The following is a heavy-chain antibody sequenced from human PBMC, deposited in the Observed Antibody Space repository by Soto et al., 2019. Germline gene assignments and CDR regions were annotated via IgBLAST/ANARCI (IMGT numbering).Heavy chain of an antibody. V-gene: IGHV3-23*01. CDR1: GFNFRSHA. CDR2: ISGHAGAT. Sequence: EVQLLESGGGLVQPGGSLRVSCAVSGFNFRSHAMSWVRQAPGKGLEWVSGISGHAGATYYIDYVKGRFTISRDNSKNTLFLQMNSLRAEDTAIYYWAKDWGTTGIGGCFDSWGKGPLVSVSS. J-gene: IGHJ5*01. CDR3: AKDWGTTGIGGCFDS. D-gene: IGHD1-1*01.